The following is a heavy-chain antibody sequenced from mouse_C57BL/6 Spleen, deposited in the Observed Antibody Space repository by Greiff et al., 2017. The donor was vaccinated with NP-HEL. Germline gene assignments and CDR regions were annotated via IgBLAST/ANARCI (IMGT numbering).Heavy chain of an antibody. Sequence: EVKLVESGGGLVKPGGSLKLSCAASGFTFSSYAMSWVRQTPEKRLEWVANISDGGSYTYYPDNVKGRFTISRDNAKNNLYLQMSHLKSEDTAMYYCARGRITTVASGGFDVWGTGTTVTVSS. CDR3: ARGRITTVASGGFDV. V-gene: IGHV5-4*03. J-gene: IGHJ1*03. D-gene: IGHD1-1*01. CDR2: ISDGGSYT. CDR1: GFTFSSYA.